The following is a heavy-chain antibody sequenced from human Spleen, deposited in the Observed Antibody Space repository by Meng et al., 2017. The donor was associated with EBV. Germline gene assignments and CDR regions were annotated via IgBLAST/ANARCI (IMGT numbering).Heavy chain of an antibody. V-gene: IGHV1-3*01. CDR1: GSIFTNFA. Sequence: QVHRVPSGAEVKKPGASVKVSCMSSGSIFTNFAWHWGRQAPGQRRECLGCINPGSGDTEYSQTLQVRVTITRDTSATSTYMELSSLRLEDTAVYFCARELPDTHVFQGFDNWGQGTLVTVSS. CDR3: ARELPDTHVFQGFDN. CDR2: INPGSGDT. J-gene: IGHJ4*02. D-gene: IGHD2-15*01.